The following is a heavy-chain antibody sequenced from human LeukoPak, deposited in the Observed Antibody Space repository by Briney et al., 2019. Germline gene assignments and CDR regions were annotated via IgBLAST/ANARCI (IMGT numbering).Heavy chain of an antibody. V-gene: IGHV3-73*01. Sequence: PGGSLRLSCAASGFTFSGSAMHWVRQASGKGLEWVGRIRSKANSYATAYAASVKGRFTISRDDSKNTAYLQMNSLKTEDTAVYYCTRPLRVWYSSSFRGLDPWGQGTLVTVSS. CDR2: IRSKANSYAT. CDR3: TRPLRVWYSSSFRGLDP. J-gene: IGHJ5*02. CDR1: GFTFSGSA. D-gene: IGHD6-13*01.